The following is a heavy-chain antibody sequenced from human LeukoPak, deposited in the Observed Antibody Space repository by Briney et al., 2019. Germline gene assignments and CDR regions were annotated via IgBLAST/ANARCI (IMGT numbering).Heavy chain of an antibody. Sequence: PSETLSLTCAVYGGSFSGYYWSWIRQPPGKGLEWIGEINHSGSTNYNPSLKSRVTISVDTSKNQFSLKLSSVTAADTAVYYCARGRVGATLDYWGQEPWSPSPQ. CDR3: ARGRVGATLDY. J-gene: IGHJ4*01. V-gene: IGHV4-34*01. CDR1: GGSFSGYY. D-gene: IGHD1-26*01. CDR2: INHSGST.